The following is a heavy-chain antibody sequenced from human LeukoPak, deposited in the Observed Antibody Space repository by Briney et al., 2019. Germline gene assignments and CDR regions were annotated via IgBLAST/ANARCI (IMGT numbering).Heavy chain of an antibody. J-gene: IGHJ4*02. D-gene: IGHD2-21*01. Sequence: SETLSLTCSVSGGSIISGDYYWTWIRQTPGKRLEWIGYIYYSGSTYYNPSLKSRVTISVEVDTSKNRFSLKLSSVTAADTAVYYCAREVIAGGYFDYWGQGTLVTVSS. V-gene: IGHV4-30-4*01. CDR3: AREVIAGGYFDY. CDR2: IYYSGST. CDR1: GGSIISGDYY.